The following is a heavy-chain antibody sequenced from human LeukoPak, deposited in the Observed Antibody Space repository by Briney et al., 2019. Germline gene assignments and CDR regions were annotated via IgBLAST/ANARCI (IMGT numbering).Heavy chain of an antibody. D-gene: IGHD6-13*01. V-gene: IGHV3-74*01. CDR1: GFSFSSYW. CDR3: AKYGSSWYSYMDV. J-gene: IGHJ6*04. CDR2: ISSDGSII. Sequence: PGGSLRLSCAASGFSFSSYWMHWVRQAPGKGLVWVSRISSDGSIINYADSVKGRFTISRDNAKNTLYLQMNSLRAEDTAVYYCAKYGSSWYSYMDVWGKGTTVTVSS.